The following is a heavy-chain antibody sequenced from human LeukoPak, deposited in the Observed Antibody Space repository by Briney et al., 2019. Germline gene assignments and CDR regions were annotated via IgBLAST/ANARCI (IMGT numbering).Heavy chain of an antibody. D-gene: IGHD1-14*01. CDR1: GFTFSSYW. CDR2: ISGSGSTV. J-gene: IGHJ3*02. CDR3: TNFKPPAPDALDI. V-gene: IGHV3-48*01. Sequence: GGSLRLSCAASGFTFSSYWMHWVRQAPGKGLEWLSYISGSGSTVYYAGSVKGRFTISRDNAQNSVHLQMNSLSAEDTAVYYCTNFKPPAPDALDIWGQGTMITVSS.